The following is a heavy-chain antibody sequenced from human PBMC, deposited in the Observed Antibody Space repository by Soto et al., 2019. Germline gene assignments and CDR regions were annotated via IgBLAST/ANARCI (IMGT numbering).Heavy chain of an antibody. J-gene: IGHJ2*01. Sequence: QVQLQESGPGLVKPSETLSLTCTVSGGSISSYYWSWIRQPPGKGLEWIGYIYYSGSSNYNPSLKRRVTISVDTSKNQFSLKLSSVTAADTAVYYCARGGPYDFWSGGADWVYWYFDLWGRGTLVTVSS. CDR1: GGSISSYY. CDR3: ARGGPYDFWSGGADWVYWYFDL. CDR2: IYYSGSS. D-gene: IGHD3-3*01. V-gene: IGHV4-59*01.